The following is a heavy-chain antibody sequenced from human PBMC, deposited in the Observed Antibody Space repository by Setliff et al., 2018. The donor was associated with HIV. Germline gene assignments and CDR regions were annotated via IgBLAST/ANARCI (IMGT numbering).Heavy chain of an antibody. Sequence: SETLSLTCTVSAGSIRSSTYYWAWIRQPPGKGLEWIGTIYYSGSTYYNPSLKSRATISVDTSKNQFSLKLSSVTAEDTAVYYCAKDPAVNAYGDYPLGGMDVWGKGTTVTVSS. J-gene: IGHJ6*04. V-gene: IGHV4-39*01. CDR3: AKDPAVNAYGDYPLGGMDV. CDR1: AGSIRSSTYY. D-gene: IGHD4-17*01. CDR2: IYYSGST.